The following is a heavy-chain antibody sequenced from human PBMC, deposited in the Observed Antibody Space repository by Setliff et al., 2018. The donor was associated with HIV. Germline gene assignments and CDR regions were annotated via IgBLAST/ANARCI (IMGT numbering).Heavy chain of an antibody. Sequence: ASVKVSCKTFGYRFTDYYMHWVRQAPGQGLEWMGWIYPNTGGTNYAQKFQGRVTMTRDTSISTAYMELSRLRSDDTAVYYCARSTTADWGQGTMVTVSS. D-gene: IGHD4-17*01. V-gene: IGHV1-2*02. CDR3: ARSTTAD. J-gene: IGHJ4*02. CDR2: IYPNTGGT. CDR1: GYRFTDYY.